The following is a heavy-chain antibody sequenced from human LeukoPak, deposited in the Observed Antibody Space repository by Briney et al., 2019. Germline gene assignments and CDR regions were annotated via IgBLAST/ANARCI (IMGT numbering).Heavy chain of an antibody. D-gene: IGHD6-19*01. CDR3: ARDGAGWSSDY. CDR2: ISSTSTYI. V-gene: IGHV3-21*01. CDR1: GFSFTVNG. Sequence: PGGSLRLSCAASGFSFTVNGMNWVRQAPGKGLEWVSSISSTSTYIYYADSVKGRFTISRDNAKNSLYLQMNSLRAEDTAVYYCARDGAGWSSDYWGQGTLVTVSS. J-gene: IGHJ4*02.